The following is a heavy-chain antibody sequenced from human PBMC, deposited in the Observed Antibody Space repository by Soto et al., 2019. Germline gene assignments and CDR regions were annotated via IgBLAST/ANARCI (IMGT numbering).Heavy chain of an antibody. CDR1: GYTFTSYG. Sequence: QVQLVQSGAEVKKPGASVKVSCKASGYTFTSYGISWVRQAPGQGLEWMGWINVYNGNTNYAQKHQGRVTMTTDTSTSTAYLELRSLRSDDTAVYFCARDTSRGEYDYWGQGTLVTVSS. V-gene: IGHV1-18*01. D-gene: IGHD3-10*01. CDR3: ARDTSRGEYDY. J-gene: IGHJ4*02. CDR2: INVYNGNT.